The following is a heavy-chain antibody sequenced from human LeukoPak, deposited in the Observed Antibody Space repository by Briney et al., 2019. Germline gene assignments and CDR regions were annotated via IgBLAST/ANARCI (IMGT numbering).Heavy chain of an antibody. J-gene: IGHJ4*02. CDR1: GDSFSSNSAA. D-gene: IGHD3-22*01. Sequence: SQTLSLTCAISGDSFSSNSAAWNWIRQSPTRGLEWLGRTYYRSKWYNDYAVSVQSRITINPDTPKNQFSLQLNSVTPEDTAVYYCAQDSTGYYIFDYWGQGTLVTVSS. CDR2: TYYRSKWYN. V-gene: IGHV6-1*01. CDR3: AQDSTGYYIFDY.